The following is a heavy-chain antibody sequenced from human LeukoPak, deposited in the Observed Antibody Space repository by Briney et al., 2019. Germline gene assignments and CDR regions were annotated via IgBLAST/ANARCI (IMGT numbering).Heavy chain of an antibody. J-gene: IGHJ3*02. D-gene: IGHD6-13*01. Sequence: SETLSLTCTVSGGSISSGTYYWSWIRQPAGKGLEWIGRIYTSGSTNYIPSLKSRVTISVDTSKNQFSLELTSVTAADTAVYYCARGGGAAGIAFDIWGQGTMVTVSS. V-gene: IGHV4-61*02. CDR1: GGSISSGTYY. CDR3: ARGGGAAGIAFDI. CDR2: IYTSGST.